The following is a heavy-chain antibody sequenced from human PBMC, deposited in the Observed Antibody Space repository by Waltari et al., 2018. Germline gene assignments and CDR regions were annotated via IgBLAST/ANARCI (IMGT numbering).Heavy chain of an antibody. V-gene: IGHV1-8*03. Sequence: QVQPVQSGAEVKKHGASVKVSCKASGSTFTSYDINWVRQATGQGLEWMGWMNPNSGNTGYAQKFQGRVTITRNTSISTAYMELSSLRSEDTAVYYCARGVFGYSSSWYWFDPWGQGTLVTVSS. D-gene: IGHD6-13*01. CDR2: MNPNSGNT. J-gene: IGHJ5*02. CDR1: GSTFTSYD. CDR3: ARGVFGYSSSWYWFDP.